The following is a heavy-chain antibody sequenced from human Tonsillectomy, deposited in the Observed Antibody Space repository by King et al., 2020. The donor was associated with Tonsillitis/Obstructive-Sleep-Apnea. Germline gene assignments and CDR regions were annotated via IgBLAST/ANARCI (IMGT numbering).Heavy chain of an antibody. V-gene: IGHV3-74*01. CDR2: INRDGSST. CDR3: AREPYYYGMDV. J-gene: IGHJ6*02. Sequence: VQLVESGGGLVQPGGSLRLSCAASGFTFSNYWMHWVRHVPGKGLVWVSRINRDGSSTTYAGSVKGRFTISRDNAKNTLYMQMYSLRAEDTALYYCAREPYYYGMDVWGQGTTVTVSS. CDR1: GFTFSNYW.